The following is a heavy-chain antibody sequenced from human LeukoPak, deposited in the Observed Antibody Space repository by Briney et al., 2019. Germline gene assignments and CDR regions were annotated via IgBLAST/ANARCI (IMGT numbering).Heavy chain of an antibody. CDR1: GYTFTDFY. V-gene: IGHV1-2*02. CDR3: AREAIAAGVNIHPFDY. CDR2: INPNSGGT. J-gene: IGHJ4*02. D-gene: IGHD6-13*01. Sequence: ASVKVSCKASGYTFTDFYIHWVRQAPGQGLEWMGWINPNSGGTNYAQQFQGRVTMTRDTSISTAYMELSRLRSDDTAVYYCAREAIAAGVNIHPFDYWGQGTLVTVSS.